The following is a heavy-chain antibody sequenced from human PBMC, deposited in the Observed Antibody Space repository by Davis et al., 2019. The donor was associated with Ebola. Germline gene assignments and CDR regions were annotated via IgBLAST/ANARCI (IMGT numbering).Heavy chain of an antibody. Sequence: GESLKISCKGSGYSFTTYWIGWVRQMPGKGLEWLGIVHSGDLYIRYSPSIQGQVTISFDKSINTAYLQWSSLQASDTAMYYCVRAPAVADPTTFDSWGQGTLVTVSS. V-gene: IGHV5-51*01. CDR3: VRAPAVADPTTFDS. D-gene: IGHD6-19*01. CDR1: GYSFTTYW. CDR2: VHSGDLYI. J-gene: IGHJ4*02.